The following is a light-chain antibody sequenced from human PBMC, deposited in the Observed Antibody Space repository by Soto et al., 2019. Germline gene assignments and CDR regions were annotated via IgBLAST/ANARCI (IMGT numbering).Light chain of an antibody. J-gene: IGLJ2*01. CDR1: NIGSKS. CDR3: QVWDSSSDHVV. Sequence: SYELTQPPSVSVAPGQTVRITCGGNNIGSKSVHWYQQKPGQAPVVVVHDDNDRPSGIPERFSGSNSGNTATLTISRVEAGDEADYYCQVWDSSSDHVVFGGGTKLTVL. CDR2: DDN. V-gene: IGLV3-21*02.